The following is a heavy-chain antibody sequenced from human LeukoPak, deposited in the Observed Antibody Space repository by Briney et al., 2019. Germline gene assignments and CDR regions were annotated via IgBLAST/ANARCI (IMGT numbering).Heavy chain of an antibody. CDR3: ATEVATERYYGDF. J-gene: IGHJ4*02. V-gene: IGHV1-18*04. CDR1: GYTFTIYG. Sequence: ASVNVSYKASGYTFTIYGISWVRQAPGQGLEWMGWLSAYNGNTKYTQKPQGRITMTTDTSTSTAYMELRSLRSHDAAVDYCATEVATERYYGDFGGQGHLDTVSS. CDR2: LSAYNGNT. D-gene: IGHD5-12*01.